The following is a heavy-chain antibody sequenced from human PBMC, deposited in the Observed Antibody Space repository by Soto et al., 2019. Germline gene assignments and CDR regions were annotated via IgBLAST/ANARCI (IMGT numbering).Heavy chain of an antibody. CDR2: IYYSGSA. V-gene: IGHV4-59*01. Sequence: QVQLQESGPGLVKPSETLSLTCTVSGGSISHYYWSWIRQPPGKGLEWIGYIYYSGSANYNPSLKSRVIISVDTAKNPFSLKLSSVTAADTAVYFCARGGSSWSGAWYFDLWGRGTLVTVSS. CDR3: ARGGSSWSGAWYFDL. J-gene: IGHJ2*01. D-gene: IGHD6-13*01. CDR1: GGSISHYY.